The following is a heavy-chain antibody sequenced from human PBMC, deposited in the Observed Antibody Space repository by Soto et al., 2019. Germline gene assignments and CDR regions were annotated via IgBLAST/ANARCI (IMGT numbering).Heavy chain of an antibody. Sequence: QVPLVQSGAEVKKPGASVKVSCKGSGYIFTTYGITWVRQAPGQGLEWMGWISAHNGNTNYAQKLQGRVTVTRDTSTSTAYMGLRPVRSDDTAVYYCVRGRYGEYWGQGALVTVSS. J-gene: IGHJ4*02. CDR3: VRGRYGEY. CDR2: ISAHNGNT. D-gene: IGHD3-10*01. V-gene: IGHV1-18*01. CDR1: GYIFTTYG.